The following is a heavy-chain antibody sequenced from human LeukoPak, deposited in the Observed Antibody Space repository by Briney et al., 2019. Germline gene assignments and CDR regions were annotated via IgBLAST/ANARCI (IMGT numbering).Heavy chain of an antibody. D-gene: IGHD4-17*01. V-gene: IGHV3-48*03. Sequence: GGSLRLSCAASGFSFSSYEINWVRQAPGKGLEWVSYVGSSGSTVYYADSVKGRFTISRDNAKKSLYLQMNSLRDEGTAVYYCARDTLLYADSPDAFDMWGQGTMVTVSS. CDR1: GFSFSSYE. CDR2: VGSSGSTV. CDR3: ARDTLLYADSPDAFDM. J-gene: IGHJ3*02.